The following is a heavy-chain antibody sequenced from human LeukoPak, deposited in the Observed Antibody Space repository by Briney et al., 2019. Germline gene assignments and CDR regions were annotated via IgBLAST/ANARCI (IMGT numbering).Heavy chain of an antibody. CDR2: ISYDGSNK. CDR3: AKPTDADSGYDLGGFDY. J-gene: IGHJ4*02. CDR1: GFTFSSYG. V-gene: IGHV3-30*18. Sequence: PSGRSLRVSCAASGFTFSSYGMHWVRQAPGKGLEWVAVISYDGSNKYYADSVKGRFTISRDNSKNTLYLQMNSLRAEDTAVYYCAKPTDADSGYDLGGFDYWGQGTLVTVSS. D-gene: IGHD5-12*01.